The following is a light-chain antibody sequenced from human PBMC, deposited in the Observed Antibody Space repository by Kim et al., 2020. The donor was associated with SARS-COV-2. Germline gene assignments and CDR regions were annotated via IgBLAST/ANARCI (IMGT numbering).Light chain of an antibody. CDR2: VAS. CDR1: QDINTY. Sequence: IQLTQSPSSLSASVGDRVTITCRASQDINTYLAWYQQKPGKAPNLLIYVASTLQSGVPSRFSGSGSGTDFTLTINSLQPEDFASYYCQQLNSYPTFGGGTKVDIK. V-gene: IGKV1-9*01. J-gene: IGKJ4*01. CDR3: QQLNSYPT.